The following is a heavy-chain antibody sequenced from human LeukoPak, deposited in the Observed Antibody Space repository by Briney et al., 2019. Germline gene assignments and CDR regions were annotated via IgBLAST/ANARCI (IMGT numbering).Heavy chain of an antibody. D-gene: IGHD1-26*01. Sequence: PSQTLSLTCTVSSDSISSSYWSWIRQPPGKGLEWIGYISYSGSTNYNPSLKSRVAISVDTSKNQFSLKLNSVTAADTAVYYCAREGYSGSYYGAFDIWGQGTMVTVSS. V-gene: IGHV4-59*01. CDR2: ISYSGST. J-gene: IGHJ3*02. CDR3: AREGYSGSYYGAFDI. CDR1: SDSISSSY.